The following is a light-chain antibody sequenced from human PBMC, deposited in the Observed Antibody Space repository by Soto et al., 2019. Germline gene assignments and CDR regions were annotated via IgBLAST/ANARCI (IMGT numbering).Light chain of an antibody. J-gene: IGLJ1*01. CDR2: EVS. V-gene: IGLV2-14*01. CDR1: SSDVGGYNY. CDR3: SSYTSSSPYV. Sequence: QSVLTQPASVSGSPGQSITISCTGTSSDVGGYNYVSWYQQHPGKAPKLMIYEVSNRPSGVSNRFSGSKSGNTSSLTISGLHAEDEADYYCSSYTSSSPYVFGTGTKLTVL.